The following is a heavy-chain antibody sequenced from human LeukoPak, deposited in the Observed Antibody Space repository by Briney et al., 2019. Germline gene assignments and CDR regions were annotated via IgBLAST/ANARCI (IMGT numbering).Heavy chain of an antibody. V-gene: IGHV4-59*01. D-gene: IGHD3-22*01. CDR1: GGSISSYY. CDR3: ARNRRYYDSSGYIRGFDY. J-gene: IGHJ4*02. Sequence: SETLSLTCTVSGGSISSYYWSWLRQPPGKGLEYIGYTHYSGATNYNPSLKSRVTISLDTSGNQFSLKLSSVTAADTAVYYCARNRRYYDSSGYIRGFDYWGQGTLVTVSS. CDR2: THYSGAT.